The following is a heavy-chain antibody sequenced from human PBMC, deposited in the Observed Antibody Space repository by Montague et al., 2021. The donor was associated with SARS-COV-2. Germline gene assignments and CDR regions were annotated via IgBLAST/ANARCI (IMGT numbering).Heavy chain of an antibody. CDR3: ARQMTSWWELLYYFDY. D-gene: IGHD1-26*01. J-gene: IGHJ4*02. Sequence: SETLSLTCTVSGGSISSSSYYWGRIRQPPGKGLEWIGSIYYSGSTYYNPSLKSRVTISVDTSKNQFSLKLSSVTAADTAVYYCARQMTSWWELLYYFDYWGQGTLVTVSS. CDR1: GGSISSSSYY. V-gene: IGHV4-39*01. CDR2: IYYSGST.